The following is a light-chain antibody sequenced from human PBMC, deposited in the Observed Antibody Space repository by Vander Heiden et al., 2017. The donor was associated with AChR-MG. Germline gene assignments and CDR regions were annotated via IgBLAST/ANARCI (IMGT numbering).Light chain of an antibody. CDR1: QSVSSSY. Sequence: EIVLPQSPGTLSLPPGEGATLYCRASQSVSSSYLAWYQQKPGQTPRLLIYGASSRATGIPDTFSGSGSGADFTLTISRLEPEDFAVYYCQQYGSAGYTFGQGTKLEIK. CDR2: GAS. J-gene: IGKJ2*01. V-gene: IGKV3-20*01. CDR3: QQYGSAGYT.